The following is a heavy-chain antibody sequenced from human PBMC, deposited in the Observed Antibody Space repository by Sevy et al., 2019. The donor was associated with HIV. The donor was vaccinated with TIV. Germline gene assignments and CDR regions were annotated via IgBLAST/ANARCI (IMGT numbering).Heavy chain of an antibody. CDR1: GFTFSSYG. Sequence: GESLKISCAASGFTFSSYGMHWVRQAPGKGLEWVAFIRYDGSNKYYADSVKGRFTIFRDNSKNTLKLQMNSLRAEDTAVYYCAKDLGYCSGGSCFSFDVWGQGTTVTVSS. D-gene: IGHD2-15*01. CDR3: AKDLGYCSGGSCFSFDV. J-gene: IGHJ6*02. V-gene: IGHV3-30*02. CDR2: IRYDGSNK.